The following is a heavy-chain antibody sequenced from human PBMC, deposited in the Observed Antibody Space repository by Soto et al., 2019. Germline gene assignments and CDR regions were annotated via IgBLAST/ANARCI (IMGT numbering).Heavy chain of an antibody. J-gene: IGHJ4*02. CDR1: GGSISDYY. D-gene: IGHD5-12*01. Sequence: SETLPLTCTVSGGSISDYYWSWIRQPAGKGLEWVGRIYTSGGTDYNPSLKSRVTISIDTSKSQFSLKVTSMTAADTAVYYCARERREEIHDGYDIDYWGQGTLVTVSS. V-gene: IGHV4-4*07. CDR2: IYTSGGT. CDR3: ARERREEIHDGYDIDY.